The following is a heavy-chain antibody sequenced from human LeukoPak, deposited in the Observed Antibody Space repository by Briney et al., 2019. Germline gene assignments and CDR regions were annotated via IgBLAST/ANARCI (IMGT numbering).Heavy chain of an antibody. CDR2: ISGSGGST. V-gene: IGHV3-23*01. CDR1: GFTFSSYA. J-gene: IGHJ4*02. CDR3: TWNDVGYFDY. Sequence: GGSLRLSCAASGFTFSSYAMSWVRQAPGKGLEWVSAISGSGGSTYYADYVKGRFTISRDNSKNTLYLQMDSLRAEDTAVYYCTWNDVGYFDYWGQGTLVTVSS. D-gene: IGHD1-1*01.